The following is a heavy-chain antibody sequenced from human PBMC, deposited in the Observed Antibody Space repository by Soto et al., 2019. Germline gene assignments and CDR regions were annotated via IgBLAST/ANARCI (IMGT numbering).Heavy chain of an antibody. J-gene: IGHJ4*02. CDR3: TRDQPYYDFWSGYYTGADTKFDY. CDR1: GFTFGDYA. V-gene: IGHV3-49*05. CDR2: IRSKAYGGTT. Sequence: EVQLVESGGGLVKPGRSLRLSCTASGFTFGDYAMSWFRQAPGKGLEWVGFIRSKAYGGTTEYAASVKGRFTISRDDSKSIAYLQMNSLKTEDTAVYYCTRDQPYYDFWSGYYTGADTKFDYWGQGTLVTVSS. D-gene: IGHD3-3*01.